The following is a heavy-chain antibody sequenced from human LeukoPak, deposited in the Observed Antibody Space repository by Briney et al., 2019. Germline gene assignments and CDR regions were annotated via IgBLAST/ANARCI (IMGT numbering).Heavy chain of an antibody. CDR3: ARLGSGSYPYYGMDV. Sequence: PSETLSLTCTVSGGSLSTYFWTWIRQPAGKGLEWIGRIYASGGTTHTPSLKSRVTTSVDTSKSQFSLKLSSVTAADTAVYYCARLGSGSYPYYGMDVWGQGTTVTVSS. CDR2: IYASGGT. J-gene: IGHJ6*02. CDR1: GGSLSTYF. V-gene: IGHV4-4*07. D-gene: IGHD3-10*01.